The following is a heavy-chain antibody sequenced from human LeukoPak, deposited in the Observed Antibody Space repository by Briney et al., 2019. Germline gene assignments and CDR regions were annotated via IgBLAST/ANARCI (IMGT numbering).Heavy chain of an antibody. Sequence: GASVKVSCKVSGYTLTELSMHWVRQAPGKGLEWMGGFDPEDGETIYAQKFQGRVTMTEDTSTDTAYMELSSLRSEDTAVYYCCGYCSSTSCYRGDAFDIWGQGTMVTVSS. CDR1: GYTLTELS. V-gene: IGHV1-24*01. CDR3: CGYCSSTSCYRGDAFDI. CDR2: FDPEDGET. D-gene: IGHD2-2*02. J-gene: IGHJ3*02.